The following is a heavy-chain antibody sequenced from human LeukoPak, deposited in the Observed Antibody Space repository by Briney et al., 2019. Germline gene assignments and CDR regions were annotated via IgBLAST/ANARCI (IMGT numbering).Heavy chain of an antibody. D-gene: IGHD1-1*01. CDR3: ARDSWNDDAFDI. V-gene: IGHV3-15*01. J-gene: IGHJ3*02. Sequence: GGSLRLSCAASGFTFSNAWMSWVRQAPGKGLEWVGRIKSKTDGGTTDYAAPVKGRFTISRDNSKNTLYLQMNSLRAEDTAVYYCARDSWNDDAFDIWGQGTMVTVSS. CDR1: GFTFSNAW. CDR2: IKSKTDGGTT.